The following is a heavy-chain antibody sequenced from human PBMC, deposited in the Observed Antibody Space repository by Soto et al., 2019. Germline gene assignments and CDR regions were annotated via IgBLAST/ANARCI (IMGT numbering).Heavy chain of an antibody. CDR2: ISSSSSYI. CDR1: GFTFSSYS. V-gene: IGHV3-21*01. J-gene: IGHJ3*02. CDR3: ARGSTYYYDSSGSAFDI. Sequence: PGGSLRLSCAASGFTFSSYSMNWVRQAPGKGLEWVSSISSSSSYIYYADSVKGRFTISRDNAKNSLYLQMNSLRAEDTAVYYCARGSTYYYDSSGSAFDIWGQGTMVTVSS. D-gene: IGHD3-22*01.